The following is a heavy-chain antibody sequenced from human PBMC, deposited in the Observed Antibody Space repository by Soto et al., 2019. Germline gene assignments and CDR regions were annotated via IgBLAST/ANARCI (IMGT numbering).Heavy chain of an antibody. Sequence: EVQMVESGGGLVQPGGSLRLSCEVSGLTFSKFEMTWVRQAPGQGLEWVAPISSDGATIYYADSVKGRFTISRDNDKNLLYLQMNSLQGEDTATYYCVRVGIVARPYWGEGTPVTVSS. J-gene: IGHJ4*02. CDR1: GLTFSKFE. CDR3: VRVGIVARPY. V-gene: IGHV3-48*03. D-gene: IGHD2-21*01. CDR2: ISSDGATI.